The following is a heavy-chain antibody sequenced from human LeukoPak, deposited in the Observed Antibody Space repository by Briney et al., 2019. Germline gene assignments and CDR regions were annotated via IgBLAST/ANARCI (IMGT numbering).Heavy chain of an antibody. Sequence: ASVKVSCKASGYTFTGCYMHWVRQAPGQGLEWMGWINPNSGGTNYAQKFRGRVTMTRDTSISTAYMELSRLRSDDTAVYYCARDEGIVGATDWGQGTLVTVSS. D-gene: IGHD1-26*01. V-gene: IGHV1-2*02. CDR1: GYTFTGCY. J-gene: IGHJ4*02. CDR3: ARDEGIVGATD. CDR2: INPNSGGT.